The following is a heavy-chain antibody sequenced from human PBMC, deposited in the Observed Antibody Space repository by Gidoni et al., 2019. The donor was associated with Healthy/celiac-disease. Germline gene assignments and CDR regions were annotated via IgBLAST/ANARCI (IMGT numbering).Heavy chain of an antibody. D-gene: IGHD3-22*01. J-gene: IGHJ5*02. CDR2: INHSGST. V-gene: IGHV4-34*01. CDR1: AGSFSGYY. Sequence: QVPLHQWGAGLLKPSETLSLTCAVYAGSFSGYYWSWIRQPPGKGLEWIGEINHSGSTNDNPSLKSRVTISVDTSKNQFSLKLSSGTAADTAVYYCAGYYDSSGYRAFDPWGQGTLVTVSS. CDR3: AGYYDSSGYRAFDP.